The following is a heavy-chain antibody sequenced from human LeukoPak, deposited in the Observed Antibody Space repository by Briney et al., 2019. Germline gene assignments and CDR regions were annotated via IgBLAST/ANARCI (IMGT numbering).Heavy chain of an antibody. Sequence: SETLSLTCTVSGGSVYTSDYYWGWVRQPPGKGPEWIGDIFYTGKTNYNPSLKSQVSISIDTSKNQFSLKLTSVTAADTAVYYCARVFDSWGQGTLVTVSS. J-gene: IGHJ4*02. CDR3: ARVFDS. CDR2: IFYTGKT. CDR1: GGSVYTSDYY. V-gene: IGHV4-39*07.